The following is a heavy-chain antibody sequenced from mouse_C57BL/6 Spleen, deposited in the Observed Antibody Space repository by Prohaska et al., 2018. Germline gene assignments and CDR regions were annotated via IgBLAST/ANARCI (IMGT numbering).Heavy chain of an antibody. CDR2: INPNNGGT. V-gene: IGHV1-26*01. CDR3: APAAWFAY. Sequence: HGKSLEWIGDINPNNGGTSYNQKFKGKATLTVDKSSSTAYMELRSLTSEDSAVYYCAPAAWFAYWGQGTLVTVSA. J-gene: IGHJ3*01.